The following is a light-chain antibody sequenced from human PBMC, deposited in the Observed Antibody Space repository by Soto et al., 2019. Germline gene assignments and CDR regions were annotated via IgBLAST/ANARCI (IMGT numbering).Light chain of an antibody. CDR3: QQSYSTPPWT. CDR1: QSISSY. Sequence: DIQMTQSPSSLSASVGDRVTITCRASQSISSYLNWYQQKPGKAPKLLIYAASSMQSGVPSRFSGSGSGTDFTLTISILQPEDFETYYCQQSYSTPPWTFGQGTKVDIK. V-gene: IGKV1-39*01. J-gene: IGKJ1*01. CDR2: AAS.